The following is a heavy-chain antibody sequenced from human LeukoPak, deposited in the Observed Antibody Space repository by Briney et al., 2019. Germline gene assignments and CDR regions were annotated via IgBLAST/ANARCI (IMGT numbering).Heavy chain of an antibody. CDR2: ISSSGSYI. CDR3: ARVGSGYDYHYYYYYMDV. CDR1: GFTFSSYS. Sequence: GSLRLSCAASGFTFSSYSMNWVRQAPGKGLEWVSSISSSGSYIYYADSVKGRFTISRDNAKNSLYLQMNSLRAEDTAVYYCARVGSGYDYHYYYYYMDVWGKGTTVTVSS. J-gene: IGHJ6*03. D-gene: IGHD5-12*01. V-gene: IGHV3-21*01.